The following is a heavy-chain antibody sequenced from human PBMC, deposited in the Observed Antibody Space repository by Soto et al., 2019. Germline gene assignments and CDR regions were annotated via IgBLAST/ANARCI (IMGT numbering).Heavy chain of an antibody. V-gene: IGHV3-66*01. D-gene: IGHD2-8*01. Sequence: EVQLVESGGGLVQPGGSLRLSCVASGFTVSNNYMTWVRQAPGKGLEWVSNMYSGGETFYTDSVKGRFTISRDSSTNTLYLQMYNVRAEDTAVYYCARDPGVNWAWGKGTTVTVSS. CDR2: MYSGGET. J-gene: IGHJ6*04. CDR1: GFTVSNNY. CDR3: ARDPGVNWA.